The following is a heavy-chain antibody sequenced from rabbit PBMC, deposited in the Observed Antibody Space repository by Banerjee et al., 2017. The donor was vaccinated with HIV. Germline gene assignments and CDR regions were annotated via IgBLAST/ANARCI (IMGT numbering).Heavy chain of an antibody. D-gene: IGHD6-1*01. CDR3: ARAGYANYGGATAFDL. Sequence: QLKETGGGLVQPGGSLTLSCKASGFDFSSYYMSWVRQAPGKGLEWIGIIYAGKGSTDYASWVNGRFTISSDNAQNTVDLQMNSLTAADTATYFCARAGYANYGGATAFDLWGQGTLVTV. CDR1: GFDFSSYY. J-gene: IGHJ3*01. V-gene: IGHV1S7*01. CDR2: IYAGKGST.